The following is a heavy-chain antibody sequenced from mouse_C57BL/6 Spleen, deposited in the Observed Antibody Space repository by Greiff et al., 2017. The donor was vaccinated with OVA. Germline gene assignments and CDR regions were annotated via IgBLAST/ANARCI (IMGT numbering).Heavy chain of an antibody. V-gene: IGHV1-64*01. Sequence: QVQLQQPGAELVKPGASVKLSCKASGYTFTSYWMHWVKQRPGQGLEWIGMIHPNSGSTNYNEKFKSKATLTVDKSSSTAYMQLSSLTSEDSAVYYCAPLTTVVATDWYFDVWGTGTTVTVSS. D-gene: IGHD1-1*01. CDR2: IHPNSGST. CDR1: GYTFTSYW. J-gene: IGHJ1*03. CDR3: APLTTVVATDWYFDV.